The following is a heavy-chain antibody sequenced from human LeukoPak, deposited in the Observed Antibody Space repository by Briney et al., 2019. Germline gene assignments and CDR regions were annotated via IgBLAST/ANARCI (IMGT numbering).Heavy chain of an antibody. D-gene: IGHD1-26*01. CDR3: ARERGGGSYLFDY. CDR1: VFTVSSNY. J-gene: IGHJ4*01. V-gene: IGHV3-53*01. CDR2: IYSGGST. Sequence: GGSLRLSCAASVFTVSSNYMSWVRQAPGRGLEWVSVIYSGGSTYYADSVKGRFTISRENSKNTLYLQMKSLRAEGTGVYFCARERGGGSYLFDYWGQGTLVTVSS.